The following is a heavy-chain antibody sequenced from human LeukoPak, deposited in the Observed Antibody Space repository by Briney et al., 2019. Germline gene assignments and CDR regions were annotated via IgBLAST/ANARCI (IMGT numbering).Heavy chain of an antibody. D-gene: IGHD3-22*01. CDR2: INHSGST. CDR1: DGSFSGYY. J-gene: IGHJ6*03. V-gene: IGHV4-34*01. Sequence: SETLSLTCAVYDGSFSGYYWSWIAQPPGNGLEWIGEINHSGSTNYNPSLKSRVTISVDTSKNQFSLKLSSVTAADTAVYYCARGRYYYDSSGYQYYYYYYYMDVWGKATTVTVS. CDR3: ARGRYYYDSSGYQYYYYYYYMDV.